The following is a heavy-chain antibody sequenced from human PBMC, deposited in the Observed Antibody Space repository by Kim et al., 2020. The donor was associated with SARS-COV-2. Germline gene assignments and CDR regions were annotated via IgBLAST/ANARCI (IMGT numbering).Heavy chain of an antibody. Sequence: YAASVKGRFTISRDDSKNSLYLQMNSLKTEDTAVYYCARVYSSSWYWFDPWGQGTLVTVSS. CDR3: ARVYSSSWYWFDP. V-gene: IGHV3-72*01. J-gene: IGHJ5*02. D-gene: IGHD6-13*01.